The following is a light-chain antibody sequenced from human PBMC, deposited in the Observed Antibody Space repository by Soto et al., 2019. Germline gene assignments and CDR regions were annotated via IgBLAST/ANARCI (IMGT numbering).Light chain of an antibody. V-gene: IGLV2-14*01. CDR1: SSDVGGYKY. CDR2: EVS. Sequence: QSVLTQPASVSGSPGQSITISCTGTSSDVGGYKYVSWYQQHPGKAPKLMIYEVSNRPLGVSNRFSGSKSGNTASLTISGLQAEDEADYYCSSYTSSSTPSYVFGTGTKVTVL. J-gene: IGLJ1*01. CDR3: SSYTSSSTPSYV.